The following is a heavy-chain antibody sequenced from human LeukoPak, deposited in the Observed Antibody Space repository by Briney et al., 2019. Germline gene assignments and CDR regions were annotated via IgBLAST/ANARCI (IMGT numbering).Heavy chain of an antibody. CDR2: INPKSGGT. CDR3: ATAAAGTGFDY. J-gene: IGHJ4*02. D-gene: IGHD6-13*01. Sequence: ASVEVSCKASGYTFTGYYMHWVRQPPGPGLEWMGRINPKSGGTNYPQKFQGRVTMTRDTSISTAYMELSRLRSDDTAVYYCATAAAGTGFDYWGQGTLVTVSS. V-gene: IGHV1-2*06. CDR1: GYTFTGYY.